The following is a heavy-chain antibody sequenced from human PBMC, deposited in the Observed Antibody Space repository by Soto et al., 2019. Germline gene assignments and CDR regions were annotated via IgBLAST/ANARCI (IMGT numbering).Heavy chain of an antibody. D-gene: IGHD6-13*01. V-gene: IGHV1-69*01. CDR1: GGTFSSYA. Sequence: QVQLVQSGAEVKKPGSSVKVSCKASGGTFSSYAISWVRQAPGQGLEWMGGIIPIFGTANYAQKFQGRVTITADEATSTAYMKLISLRSEDTALYYCANYLSGIAGDYWGQGTLVTVSS. J-gene: IGHJ4*02. CDR3: ANYLSGIAGDY. CDR2: IIPIFGTA.